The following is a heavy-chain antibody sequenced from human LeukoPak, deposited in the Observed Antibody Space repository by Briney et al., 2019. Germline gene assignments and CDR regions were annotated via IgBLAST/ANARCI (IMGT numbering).Heavy chain of an antibody. Sequence: SQTLSLTCTVSGGSISSGGYYWSWIRQHPGKGLEWIGYIYYSGSTYYNPSLKSRVTISVDTSKNQFSLKLSSVTAADTAVYYCARGGYCSSTSCPPDAFDIWGQGTMVTVSS. CDR1: GGSISSGGYY. D-gene: IGHD2-2*01. V-gene: IGHV4-31*03. CDR2: IYYSGST. J-gene: IGHJ3*02. CDR3: ARGGYCSSTSCPPDAFDI.